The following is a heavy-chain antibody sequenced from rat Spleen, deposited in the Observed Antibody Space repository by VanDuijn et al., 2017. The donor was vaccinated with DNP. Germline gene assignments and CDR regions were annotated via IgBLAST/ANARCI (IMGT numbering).Heavy chain of an antibody. CDR3: APYNSGYRYFDF. Sequence: EVQLVESGGDLVQPGRSLKLSCVASGFTFNNYWMTWIRQVPGKGLEWVASITSSGGSTYYPDSVKGRFTISRDNAKNTLYLQMNSLRSEDTATYYCAPYNSGYRYFDFWGPGTMVTVSS. D-gene: IGHD4-3*01. J-gene: IGHJ1*01. CDR2: ITSSGGST. V-gene: IGHV5-31*01. CDR1: GFTFNNYW.